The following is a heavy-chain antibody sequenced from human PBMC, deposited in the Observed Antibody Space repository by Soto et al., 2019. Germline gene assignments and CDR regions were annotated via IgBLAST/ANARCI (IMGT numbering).Heavy chain of an antibody. Sequence: SETQSHRCTVAGGYGVSRSDCWSWIRQPPGKGLEWIGYIYYSGSTNYNPSLKSRVTISVDTSKNQFSLKLSSVTAADTAVYYSGRQELLLVGWFGPGGQGALVTVSS. D-gene: IGHD2-2*01. J-gene: IGHJ5*02. CDR3: GRQELLLVGWFGP. V-gene: IGHV4-61*01. CDR1: GGYGVSRSDC. CDR2: IYYSGST.